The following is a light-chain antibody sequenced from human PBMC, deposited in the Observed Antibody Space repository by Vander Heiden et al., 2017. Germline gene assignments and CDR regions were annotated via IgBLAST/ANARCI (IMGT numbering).Light chain of an antibody. CDR1: QSIHYY. Sequence: DIQMTQSPSTLSASVGDRVTFTCRASQSIHYYLAWFQQKPGKAPNLLISNASDMEGGAPSRCSGSGSGTAFTLTSTRLQADDFANYLCQQYHSPWTFGQGTKLEI. V-gene: IGKV1-5*01. J-gene: IGKJ1*01. CDR3: QQYHSPWT. CDR2: NAS.